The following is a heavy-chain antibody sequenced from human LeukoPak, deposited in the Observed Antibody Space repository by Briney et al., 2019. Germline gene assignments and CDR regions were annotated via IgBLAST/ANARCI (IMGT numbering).Heavy chain of an antibody. CDR2: INSGGSST. V-gene: IGHV3-74*01. CDR1: GFTFSSYW. CDR3: ARGLYSSSSIVTVY. D-gene: IGHD6-13*01. Sequence: PGGSLRLSCAASGFTFSSYWMHWIRQTPGKGLVWVSRINSGGSSTSYADSVKGRFTISRDNAKNTLYLQMNSLRAEDTAVYYCARGLYSSSSIVTVYWGQGTLVTVSS. J-gene: IGHJ4*02.